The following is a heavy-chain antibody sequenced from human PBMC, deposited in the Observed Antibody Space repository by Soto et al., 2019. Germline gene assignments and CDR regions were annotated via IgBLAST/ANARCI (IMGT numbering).Heavy chain of an antibody. Sequence: PSETLSLTCTVSGDSISTYPYYWGWIRQPPGKGLEWIGTMYYSGSTYYNPSLKSRVTISVDTSRSQFSLKLSSVTAADTAVYYCARLPYSGSGSFPDNWGQGTLVTAPQ. CDR2: MYYSGST. V-gene: IGHV4-39*01. CDR1: GDSISTYPYY. CDR3: ARLPYSGSGSFPDN. J-gene: IGHJ4*02. D-gene: IGHD3-10*01.